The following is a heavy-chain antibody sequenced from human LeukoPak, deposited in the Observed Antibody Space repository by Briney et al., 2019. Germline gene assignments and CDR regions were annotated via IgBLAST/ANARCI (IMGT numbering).Heavy chain of an antibody. CDR2: INPNSGGT. CDR3: ARDRSGSGYDLGILDY. J-gene: IGHJ4*02. CDR1: GHTFTGYY. V-gene: IGHV1-2*06. D-gene: IGHD5-12*01. Sequence: ASVKVSCKASGHTFTGYYMHWVRQAPGQGLKWMGRINPNSGGTNYAQKFQGRVTMTRDTSISTAYMELSRLRSDDTAVYYCARDRSGSGYDLGILDYWGQGTLVTVSS.